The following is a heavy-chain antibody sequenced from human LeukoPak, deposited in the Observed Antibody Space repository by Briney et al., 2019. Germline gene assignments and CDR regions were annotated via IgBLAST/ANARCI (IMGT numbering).Heavy chain of an antibody. CDR3: TRGEGWWLREGSFDY. CDR2: IRGKAYGGTT. Sequence: PGGSLRLSCTASGFTFGDYAMSWFRQDPGKGLEWVGFIRGKAYGGTTEYAASVKGRFTISRDDSKSIAYLQMNSLKTEDTAVYYCTRGEGWWLREGSFDYWGQGTLVTVSS. V-gene: IGHV3-49*03. J-gene: IGHJ4*02. D-gene: IGHD5-12*01. CDR1: GFTFGDYA.